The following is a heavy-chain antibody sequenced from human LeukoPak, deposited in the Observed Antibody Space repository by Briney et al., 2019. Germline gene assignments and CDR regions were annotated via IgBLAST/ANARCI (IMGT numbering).Heavy chain of an antibody. CDR3: AGPRIATKEENPGQYYYYYYGMDV. V-gene: IGHV4-39*01. CDR2: IYYSGST. CDR1: GGSISSSSYY. J-gene: IGHJ6*02. D-gene: IGHD6-13*01. Sequence: PSETLSLTCTVSGGSISSSSYYWGWIRQPPGKGQEWIGSIYYSGSTYYNPSLKSRVTISVDTSKNQFSLKLSSVTAADTAVYYCAGPRIATKEENPGQYYYYYYGMDVWGQGNTVTVSS.